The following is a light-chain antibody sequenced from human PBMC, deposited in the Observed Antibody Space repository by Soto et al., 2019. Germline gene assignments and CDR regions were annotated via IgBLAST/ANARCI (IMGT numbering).Light chain of an antibody. CDR3: SPYTTSSSV. J-gene: IGLJ1*01. V-gene: IGLV2-14*03. Sequence: QSVLTQPHSVSGSPGQSVTISCTGTTSDVGRYNYVSWYQHHPGKAPKLMVYNVFNRPSGVPNRFSGSKSGNTASLTISGLQAEDEADYYCSPYTTSSSVFGTGTKVTVL. CDR1: TSDVGRYNY. CDR2: NVF.